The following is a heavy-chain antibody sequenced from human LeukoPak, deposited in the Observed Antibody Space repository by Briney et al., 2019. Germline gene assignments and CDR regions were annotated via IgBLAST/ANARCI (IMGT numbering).Heavy chain of an antibody. Sequence: VASVKVSCKASGYTFTIYDINWVRQATGQGLEWMGWMNPNSGNTGYAQKFQGRVTITRNTSISTAYMELSSLRSEDTAVYYCARGLPLSSSLGYYYYMDVWGKGTTVTVSS. J-gene: IGHJ6*03. CDR1: GYTFTIYD. CDR3: ARGLPLSSSLGYYYYMDV. CDR2: MNPNSGNT. V-gene: IGHV1-8*03. D-gene: IGHD6-6*01.